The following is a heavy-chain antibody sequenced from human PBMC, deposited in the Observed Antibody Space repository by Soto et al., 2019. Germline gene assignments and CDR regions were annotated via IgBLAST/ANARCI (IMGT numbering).Heavy chain of an antibody. CDR1: GFTFSSYG. CDR2: ISYDGSNK. CDR3: AKDGGSYDFWSGYSFSNFDY. D-gene: IGHD3-3*01. Sequence: QVQLVESGGGVVQPGRSLRLSCAASGFTFSSYGMHWVRQAPGKGLEWVAVISYDGSNKYYVDSVKGRFTISRDNSKNTLYLQMNSLRAEDTAVYYCAKDGGSYDFWSGYSFSNFDYWGQGTLVTVSS. J-gene: IGHJ4*02. V-gene: IGHV3-30*18.